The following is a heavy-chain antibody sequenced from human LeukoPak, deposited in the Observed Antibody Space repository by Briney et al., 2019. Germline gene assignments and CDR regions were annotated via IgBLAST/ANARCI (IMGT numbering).Heavy chain of an antibody. D-gene: IGHD5-18*01. V-gene: IGHV4-34*01. J-gene: IGHJ4*02. CDR1: GGSFSGYY. CDR3: ARREGNTAMVIDY. CDR2: INHSGST. Sequence: SETLSLTCAAYGGSFSGYYWSWIRQPPGKGLEWIGEINHSGSTNYNPSLKSRVTISVDTSKNQFSLKLSSVTAADTAVYYCARREGNTAMVIDYWGQGTLVTVSS.